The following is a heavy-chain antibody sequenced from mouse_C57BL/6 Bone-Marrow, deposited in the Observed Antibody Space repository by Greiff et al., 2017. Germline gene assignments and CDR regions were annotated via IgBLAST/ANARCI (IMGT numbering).Heavy chain of an antibody. CDR2: INPNYGTT. D-gene: IGHD1-1*01. V-gene: IGHV1-39*01. J-gene: IGHJ2*01. CDR3: ARWSTTNYFDY. CDR1: GYSFTDYN. Sequence: EVKLMESGPALVKPGASVKISCKASGYSFTDYNMNWVKQSNGKSLEWIGVINPNYGTTSYNQKFKGKATLTVDQSSSTAYMQLNSLTSEDSAVYYCARWSTTNYFDYWGQGTTLTVSS.